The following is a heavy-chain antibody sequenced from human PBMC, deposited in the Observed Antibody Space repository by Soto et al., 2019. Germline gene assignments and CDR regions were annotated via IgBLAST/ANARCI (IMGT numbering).Heavy chain of an antibody. V-gene: IGHV4-38-2*01. Sequence: SETLALTCAVSSYSISSAYYWGWIRKPPGKGLEWIGSIYHSGTTYYNPSLKSRVTISVDTSKNQFSLKLNSVTAADTAVYYCTRGNGDYYFYGMDVWGQGTTVTVSS. CDR2: IYHSGTT. CDR3: TRGNGDYYFYGMDV. CDR1: SYSISSAYY. J-gene: IGHJ6*02. D-gene: IGHD3-10*01.